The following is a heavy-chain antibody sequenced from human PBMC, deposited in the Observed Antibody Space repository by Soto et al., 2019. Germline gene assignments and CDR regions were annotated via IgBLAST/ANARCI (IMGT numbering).Heavy chain of an antibody. J-gene: IGHJ6*02. D-gene: IGHD1-20*01. CDR1: GFTFDDDF. V-gene: IGHV3-23*01. CDR3: AKDLHWYGMDV. CDR2: INKNGGIA. Sequence: EVPLLESGGGLVQPGESLRLSCAASGFTFDDDFMNWVRQAPGKGLEWVTGINKNGGIAQYAGSVRGRFTISRDNARNTLYLQMNSLRAEDTALYYCAKDLHWYGMDVWGQGNTVTVSS.